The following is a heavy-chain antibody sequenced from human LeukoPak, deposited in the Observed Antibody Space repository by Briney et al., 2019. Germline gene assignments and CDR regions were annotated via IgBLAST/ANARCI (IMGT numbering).Heavy chain of an antibody. D-gene: IGHD6-19*01. CDR2: ISGSGGST. J-gene: IGHJ4*02. Sequence: PGGSLRLSCAASGFTFSSYAMSWARQAPGKGLEWVSAISGSGGSTYYADSVKGRFTISRDNSKNTLYLQMNSLRAEDTAVYYCAKDLGDSSGTFDYWGQGTLVTVSS. V-gene: IGHV3-23*01. CDR3: AKDLGDSSGTFDY. CDR1: GFTFSSYA.